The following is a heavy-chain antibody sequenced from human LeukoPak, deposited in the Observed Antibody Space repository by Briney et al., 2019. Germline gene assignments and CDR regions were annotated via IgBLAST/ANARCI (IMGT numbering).Heavy chain of an antibody. Sequence: SETLSLTCTVSGGSISSGSYYWSWLRQPAGKGLEWIGRIYTSGSTNYNPSLKSRATISVDTSKNQFSLKLSSVTAADTAVYYCARARISYCSGGSCYYYFDYWGQGTLVTVSS. D-gene: IGHD2-15*01. J-gene: IGHJ4*02. V-gene: IGHV4-61*02. CDR2: IYTSGST. CDR1: GGSISSGSYY. CDR3: ARARISYCSGGSCYYYFDY.